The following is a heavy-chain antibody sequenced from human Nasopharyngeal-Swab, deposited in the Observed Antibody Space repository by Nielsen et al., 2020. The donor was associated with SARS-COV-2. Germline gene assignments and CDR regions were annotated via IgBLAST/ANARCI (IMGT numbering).Heavy chain of an antibody. Sequence: SQTLSLTCAVYGGSFIGYYWSWIRQPPGKGLDWIGEINHSGSTKYNPSLKSRVNISVDTSKNQFSLKVSSVTAADTAVYYCARGGYYCSSTSCYYYSGYYYGMDVWGQGTTVTVSS. CDR2: INHSGST. CDR3: ARGGYYCSSTSCYYYSGYYYGMDV. D-gene: IGHD2-2*01. V-gene: IGHV4-34*01. J-gene: IGHJ6*02. CDR1: GGSFIGYY.